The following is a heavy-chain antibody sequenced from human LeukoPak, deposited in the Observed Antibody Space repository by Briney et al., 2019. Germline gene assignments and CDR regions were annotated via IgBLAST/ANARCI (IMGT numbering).Heavy chain of an antibody. V-gene: IGHV3-30*04. CDR3: ARDAGTDGTYFDY. D-gene: IGHD1-1*01. J-gene: IGHJ4*02. CDR2: ISYDGSNK. CDR1: GFIFGAYA. Sequence: PGGSLGLTCAASGFIFGAYALHWVRQAPGKGLEWVAVISYDGSNKYYVDSVKGRITISRDKSKNTVYLQMNSLRVEDTAVYYCARDAGTDGTYFDYWGQGTLVTVSS.